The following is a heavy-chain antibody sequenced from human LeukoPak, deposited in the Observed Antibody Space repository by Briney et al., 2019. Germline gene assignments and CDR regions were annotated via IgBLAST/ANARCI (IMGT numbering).Heavy chain of an antibody. CDR3: ARETYYYDTSGYYYYYFDY. CDR1: GFTFSSYA. J-gene: IGHJ4*02. Sequence: GSLRLSCAASGFTFSSYAMSWIRQPPGKGLEWVGYVYYSGSTNYNPSLESRVTISVDTSKSQFSLKLTSVTAADTAVYYCARETYYYDTSGYYYYYFDYWGQGTLVTVSS. CDR2: VYYSGST. V-gene: IGHV4-59*01. D-gene: IGHD3-22*01.